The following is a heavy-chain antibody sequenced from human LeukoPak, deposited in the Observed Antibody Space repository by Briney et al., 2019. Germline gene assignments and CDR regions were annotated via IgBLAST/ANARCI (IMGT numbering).Heavy chain of an antibody. CDR2: ISSSSSYI. J-gene: IGHJ4*02. CDR1: GFTFSSYS. V-gene: IGHV3-21*01. CDR3: ARDLSHIVVVTAIFDY. Sequence: GGSLRLSCAASGFTFSSYSMNWVRQAPGKGLEWVSSISSSSSYIYYADSVKGRFTVSRDNAKNSLYLQMNSLRAEDTAVYYCARDLSHIVVVTAIFDYWGQGTLVTVSS. D-gene: IGHD2-21*02.